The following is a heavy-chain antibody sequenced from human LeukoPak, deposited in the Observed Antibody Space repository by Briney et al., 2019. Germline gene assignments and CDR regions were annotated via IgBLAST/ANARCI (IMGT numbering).Heavy chain of an antibody. Sequence: GGSLRLSCAASGFTFSSYAMSWVRQAPGKGLEWVSAISGSGGSTYYADSVKGRFTISRDNSKNTLYLQMNSLRAEDTAVYYCAKDFYSSGYYYKAFDIWGQGTMVTVSS. CDR3: AKDFYSSGYYYKAFDI. J-gene: IGHJ3*02. CDR2: ISGSGGST. V-gene: IGHV3-23*01. D-gene: IGHD3-22*01. CDR1: GFTFSSYA.